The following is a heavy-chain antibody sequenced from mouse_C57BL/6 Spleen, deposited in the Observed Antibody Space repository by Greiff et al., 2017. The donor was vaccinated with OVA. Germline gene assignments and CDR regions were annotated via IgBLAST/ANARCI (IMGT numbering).Heavy chain of an antibody. D-gene: IGHD2-5*01. CDR1: GYIFTSYG. Sequence: VQLQESGAELARPGASVKLSCKASGYIFTSYGISWVKQRIGQGLEWIGEIYPRSGNTYYNEKFKGKATLTADKSSRTAYMELRSLTSEDSAVYFCARSGYSNYGFDYWGQGTTLTVSS. CDR2: IYPRSGNT. V-gene: IGHV1-81*01. J-gene: IGHJ2*01. CDR3: ARSGYSNYGFDY.